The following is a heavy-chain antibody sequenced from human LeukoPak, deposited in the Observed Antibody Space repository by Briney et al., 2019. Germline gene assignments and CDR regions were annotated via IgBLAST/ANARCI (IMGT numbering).Heavy chain of an antibody. V-gene: IGHV4-59*01. Sequence: PSETLSLTCTVSVGSLSSYYCSWIRQPPGKGLEWIGYIYYSGSTNYNPSLKSRVTISVDTSKNQFSLKLSSVTAADTGVYYCARGDPENSSSWYLVDYWGQGTLVTVSS. CDR2: IYYSGST. CDR1: VGSLSSYY. CDR3: ARGDPENSSSWYLVDY. J-gene: IGHJ4*02. D-gene: IGHD6-13*01.